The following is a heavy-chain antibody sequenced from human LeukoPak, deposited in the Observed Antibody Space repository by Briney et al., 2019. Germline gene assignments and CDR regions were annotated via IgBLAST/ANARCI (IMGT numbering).Heavy chain of an antibody. CDR2: ISYDGSNK. V-gene: IGHV3-30*18. CDR1: GFTFSSYG. Sequence: GGSLRLSCAASGFTFSSYGMHWVRQAPGKGLEWVAVISYDGSNKYYADSVKGRFTISRDNSKNTLYLQMNSLRAEDTAVYYCAKAGDTAMVFDAFDIWGQGTMVTVSS. J-gene: IGHJ3*02. CDR3: AKAGDTAMVFDAFDI. D-gene: IGHD5-18*01.